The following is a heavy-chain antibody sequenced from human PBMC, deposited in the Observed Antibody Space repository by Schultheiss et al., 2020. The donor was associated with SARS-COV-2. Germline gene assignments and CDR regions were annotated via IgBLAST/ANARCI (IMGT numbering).Heavy chain of an antibody. CDR3: ARSNRWWGEGYEYWFDP. CDR1: GFTFSSYE. Sequence: GESLKIYCAASGFTFSSYEMNWVRQAPGKGLEWVSYISSSGSTIYYADSVKGRFTISRDNAKNSLYLQMNSLRAEDTAVYYCARSNRWWGEGYEYWFDPWGQGTLVTVSS. CDR2: ISSSGSTI. V-gene: IGHV3-48*03. D-gene: IGHD2-15*01. J-gene: IGHJ5*02.